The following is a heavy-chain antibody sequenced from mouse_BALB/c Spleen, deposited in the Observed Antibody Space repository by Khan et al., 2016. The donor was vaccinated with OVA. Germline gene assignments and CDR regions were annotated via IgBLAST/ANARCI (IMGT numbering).Heavy chain of an antibody. CDR1: GFTFSSYS. J-gene: IGHJ3*01. CDR3: ASHLTGSFAY. CDR2: ISSAGDYT. Sequence: EVELVESGGDLVKPGGSLKLSCAASGFTFSSYSMSWVRQTPDKRLEWVTTISSAGDYTYYPDSVKGRFTISRDTAKNTLYLQMSCLKSEDTAMYYCASHLTGSFAYWGQGTLVTVSA. V-gene: IGHV5-6*01.